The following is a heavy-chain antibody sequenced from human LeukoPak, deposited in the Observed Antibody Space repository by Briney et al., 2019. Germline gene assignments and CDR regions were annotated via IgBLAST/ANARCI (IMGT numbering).Heavy chain of an antibody. CDR1: GGSFSGYY. V-gene: IGHV4-34*01. D-gene: IGHD6-6*01. CDR2: INHSGST. Sequence: PSETLSLTCAVYGGSFSGYYWSWIRQPPGKGLEWIGEINHSGSTNYNPSLKSRVTISVDTSKNQFSLKLSSVTAADTAVYYCARGVRRSSSFRGNWFNPWGQGTLVTVSS. J-gene: IGHJ5*02. CDR3: ARGVRRSSSFRGNWFNP.